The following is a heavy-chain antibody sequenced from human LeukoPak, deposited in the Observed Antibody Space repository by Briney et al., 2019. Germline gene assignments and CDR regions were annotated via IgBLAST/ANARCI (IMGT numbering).Heavy chain of an antibody. Sequence: GGSLRLSCAASGFTFSDYNMRWIRQAPGKGLEWVSSISRSGSTKYYADSVKGRFTISRDNAKNSLFLQMNSLGAEDTAVCYCARVLRYCSGGNCYSGGLGYMDVWGKGTTVTISS. J-gene: IGHJ6*03. V-gene: IGHV3-11*01. CDR1: GFTFSDYN. D-gene: IGHD2-15*01. CDR2: ISRSGSTK. CDR3: ARVLRYCSGGNCYSGGLGYMDV.